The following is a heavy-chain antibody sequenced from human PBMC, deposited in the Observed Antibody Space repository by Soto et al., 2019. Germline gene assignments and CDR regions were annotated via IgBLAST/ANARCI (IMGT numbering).Heavy chain of an antibody. CDR2: LYWDDDQ. CDR1: GLSLRTTGVG. D-gene: IGHD2-21*02. Sequence: QVTLKESGPTLVKLTQTLTLTCTVSGLSLRTTGVGVGWVRQPPGKDLEWLALLYWDDDQRYSPSLRSRLAIAKDIYEKQVVLTMTNMDTVDTATYYCVQSRCVGDCLEIYSSHAYNGLDVWGQGTTVTVSS. V-gene: IGHV2-5*02. J-gene: IGHJ6*02. CDR3: VQSRCVGDCLEIYSSHAYNGLDV.